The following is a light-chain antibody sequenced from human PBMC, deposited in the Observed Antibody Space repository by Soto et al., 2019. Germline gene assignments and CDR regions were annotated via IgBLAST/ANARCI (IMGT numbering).Light chain of an antibody. CDR2: DAS. Sequence: TALTHSPPTLSLSPGERATLSCGASQSVSTNYLAWDQQKPGLAPRLLIYDASSRATGISDRFSGSGSGTDLTLTISRREPEDVEVYYCQQYNNWPSVTFGQGTRLDIK. CDR1: QSVSTNY. J-gene: IGKJ5*01. V-gene: IGKV3D-20*01. CDR3: QQYNNWPSVT.